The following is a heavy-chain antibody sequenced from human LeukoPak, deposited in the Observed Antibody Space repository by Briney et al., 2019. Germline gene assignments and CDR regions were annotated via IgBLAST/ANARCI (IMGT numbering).Heavy chain of an antibody. CDR2: TYYRSKWYN. D-gene: IGHD5-24*01. V-gene: IGHV6-1*01. Sequence: SQTLSLTCAISGDSVSSNSAAWSWIRQSPSRGLEWLGRTYYRSKWYNDYAVSVKSRITINPDTSKNQFSLQLNSVTPEDTAVYYCARGGRWPQLPGGEYYFDYWGQGTLVTVSS. J-gene: IGHJ4*02. CDR3: ARGGRWPQLPGGEYYFDY. CDR1: GDSVSSNSAA.